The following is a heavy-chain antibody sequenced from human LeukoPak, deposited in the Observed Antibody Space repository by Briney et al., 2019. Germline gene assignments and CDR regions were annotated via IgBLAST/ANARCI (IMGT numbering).Heavy chain of an antibody. CDR2: IYTSGST. D-gene: IGHD6-6*01. V-gene: IGHV4-61*02. J-gene: IGHJ4*02. Sequence: SQTLSLTCTVSGGSISSDTYYWTWIRQPAGKGLEWIGRIYTSGSTNFNPSLKSRVSISLDTSQNQFSLKLSSVTAADTAVYYCAREGAARNFDYWGQGILVTVSS. CDR1: GGSISSDTYY. CDR3: AREGAARNFDY.